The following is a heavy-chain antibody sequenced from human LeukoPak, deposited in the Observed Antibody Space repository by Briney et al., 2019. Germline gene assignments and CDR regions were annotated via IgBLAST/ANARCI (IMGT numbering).Heavy chain of an antibody. Sequence: SETLSLTCTVSGGAISSSSYYWGWIRQPPGKVLEWIGSIYYSGSTYYNPSLKSRVTISVDTSKHQFSLKMSSVTAADTAVYYCASGGYDYDILTGYYNGPIDYWGQGTLVTVSS. CDR1: GGAISSSSYY. D-gene: IGHD3-9*01. V-gene: IGHV4-39*01. J-gene: IGHJ4*02. CDR2: IYYSGST. CDR3: ASGGYDYDILTGYYNGPIDY.